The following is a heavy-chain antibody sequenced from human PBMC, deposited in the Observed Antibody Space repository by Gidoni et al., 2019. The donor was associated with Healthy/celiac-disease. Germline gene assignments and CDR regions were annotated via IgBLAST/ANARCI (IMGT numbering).Heavy chain of an antibody. CDR2: IKSKTDGGTT. CDR3: TTDYWSVWFGEWEAFDY. Sequence: SLRLSCAASGFTFSNAWMSWVRQAPGKGLEWVGRIKSKTDGGTTDYAAPVKGRFTISRDDSKNTLYLQMNSLKTEDTAVYYCTTDYWSVWFGEWEAFDYWGQGTLVTVSS. D-gene: IGHD3-10*01. CDR1: GFTFSNAW. J-gene: IGHJ4*02. V-gene: IGHV3-15*01.